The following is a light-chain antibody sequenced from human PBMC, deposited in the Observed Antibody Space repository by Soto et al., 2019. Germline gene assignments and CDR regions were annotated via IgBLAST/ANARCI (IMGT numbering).Light chain of an antibody. Sequence: DIQMTQSPSTLSASVGDRVTITCRASQSISSWLAWYQQKPGKAPKLLIYKASSLESGDPSRFSGSGSGTEFTLTISSLQPDDFATYYCQQYNSYPWTVGQGTKVEIK. V-gene: IGKV1-5*03. CDR3: QQYNSYPWT. J-gene: IGKJ1*01. CDR1: QSISSW. CDR2: KAS.